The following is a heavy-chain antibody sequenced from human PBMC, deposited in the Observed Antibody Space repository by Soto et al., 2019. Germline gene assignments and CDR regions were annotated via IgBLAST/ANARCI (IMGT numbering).Heavy chain of an antibody. V-gene: IGHV4-31*03. CDR3: ARATYYYDSSGSEDYFDY. CDR1: GRSITSGGYY. Sequence: PSETRSPTCTVSGRSITSGGYYCSWILQHPGKGLEWIGYIYYSGSTYYNPSLKSRVTISVDTSKNQFSLKLSSVTAADTAVYYCARATYYYDSSGSEDYFDYWGQGTLVTVSS. J-gene: IGHJ4*02. D-gene: IGHD3-22*01. CDR2: IYYSGST.